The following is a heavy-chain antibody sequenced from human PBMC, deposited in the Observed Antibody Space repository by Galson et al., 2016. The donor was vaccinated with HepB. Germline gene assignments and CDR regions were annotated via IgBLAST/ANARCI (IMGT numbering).Heavy chain of an antibody. D-gene: IGHD2-15*01. J-gene: IGHJ6*02. CDR2: IRSKTYGETT. CDR1: GFTFGDYA. Sequence: SLRLSCAASGFTFGDYAMSWFRQAPGKGLEWVGFIRSKTYGETTEYAASVKVRFTISRDDSRSIAYLQMNSLKTEDTAIYYCSRERGYCRGGRCYPTGRYYGMDVWGQGTTVTASS. CDR3: SRERGYCRGGRCYPTGRYYGMDV. V-gene: IGHV3-49*03.